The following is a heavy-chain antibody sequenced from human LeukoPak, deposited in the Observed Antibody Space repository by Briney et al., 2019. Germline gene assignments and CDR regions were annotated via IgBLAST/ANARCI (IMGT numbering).Heavy chain of an antibody. Sequence: GGSLRLSCAVSGFTFSTYVMSWVRQAPGEGLEWVSVISGPGETTYYADSVKGRFTISRDNSMNMLYLQMNSLRAEDTALYYCARHVAIGIRAFDFWGQGTLVTVSS. V-gene: IGHV3-23*01. CDR1: GFTFSTYV. CDR2: ISGPGETT. CDR3: ARHVAIGIRAFDF. D-gene: IGHD1-14*01. J-gene: IGHJ3*01.